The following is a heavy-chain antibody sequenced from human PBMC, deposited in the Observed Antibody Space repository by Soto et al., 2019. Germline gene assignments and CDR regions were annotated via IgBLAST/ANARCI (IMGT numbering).Heavy chain of an antibody. CDR3: AAVYYDFWSGYPDY. CDR1: GFTFSTYA. V-gene: IGHV3-23*01. CDR2: ISGSGGST. J-gene: IGHJ4*02. D-gene: IGHD3-3*01. Sequence: GGPLRLSCAASGFTFSTYAMSWIRQAPGKGLEWVSAISGSGGSTYYADSVKGRFTISRDNSKNTLYLQMNSLRAEDTAVYYCAAVYYDFWSGYPDYWGQGTLVTVSS.